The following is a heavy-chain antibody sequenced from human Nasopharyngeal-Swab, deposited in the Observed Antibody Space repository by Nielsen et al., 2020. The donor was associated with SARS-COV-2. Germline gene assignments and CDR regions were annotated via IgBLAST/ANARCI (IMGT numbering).Heavy chain of an antibody. D-gene: IGHD3-16*02. CDR2: ISSSGSTI. Sequence: GGSLRLSCAASGFTFSSYEMNWVRQAPGKGLEWVSYISSSGSTIYYADSVKGRFTISRDNAKNSLYLQMNSLRAEDTAVYYCAKVITFGGDIVISDAFDIWGQGTMVTVSS. V-gene: IGHV3-48*03. CDR1: GFTFSSYE. J-gene: IGHJ3*02. CDR3: AKVITFGGDIVISDAFDI.